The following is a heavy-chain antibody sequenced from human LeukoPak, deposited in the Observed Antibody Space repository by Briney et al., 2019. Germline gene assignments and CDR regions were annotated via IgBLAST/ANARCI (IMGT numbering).Heavy chain of an antibody. CDR2: IYYSGST. D-gene: IGHD5-18*01. J-gene: IGHJ3*02. CDR3: ARAGYSYGYAIPDAFDI. Sequence: WVRQAPGKGLEWIGSIYYSGSTYYNPSLKSRVTISVDTSKNQFSLKLSSVTAADTAVYYCARAGYSYGYAIPDAFDIWGQGTMVTVSS. V-gene: IGHV4-39*07.